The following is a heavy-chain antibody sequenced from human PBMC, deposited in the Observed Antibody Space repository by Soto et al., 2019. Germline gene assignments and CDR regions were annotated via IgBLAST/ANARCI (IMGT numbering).Heavy chain of an antibody. CDR3: ARGMAEEQIFYYFDY. D-gene: IGHD3-9*01. V-gene: IGHV4-30-2*01. CDR1: GGSISIGGYS. J-gene: IGHJ4*02. CDR2: IYHSATT. Sequence: SETLSLTCAVSGGSISIGGYSWSWIRQPPGKGLEWIGYIYHSATTTYNPSLKNRVTISVDASKSQFYLKLRSVTAADTAVYYCARGMAEEQIFYYFDYWGQGALVTVSS.